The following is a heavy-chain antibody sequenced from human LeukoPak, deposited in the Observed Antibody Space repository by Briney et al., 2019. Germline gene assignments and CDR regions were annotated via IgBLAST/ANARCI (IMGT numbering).Heavy chain of an antibody. CDR3: ARHRYSGSYYWFDP. Sequence: SETLSLTCTVSGDSISSSSYYWGWIRQPPGKGLEWIANIYYSGNTYYNPSLESRVTISVDTFKNQFSLNVSSVTAADTAVYYCARHRYSGSYYWFDPWGRGTLVTVSS. J-gene: IGHJ5*02. V-gene: IGHV4-39*01. CDR2: IYYSGNT. D-gene: IGHD1-26*01. CDR1: GDSISSSSYY.